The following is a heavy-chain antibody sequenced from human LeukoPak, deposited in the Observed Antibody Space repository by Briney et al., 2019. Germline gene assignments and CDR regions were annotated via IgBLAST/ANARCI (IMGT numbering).Heavy chain of an antibody. D-gene: IGHD3-16*01. CDR1: GFTFSTFA. CDR2: ITGSGPYI. Sequence: GSLRLSCAASGFTFSTFAMHWVRLSPGKGLEWVSSITGSGPYILYADSVKRRFTISRDNTKNLLYLEMNSLRAEDTAMYYCVRDVGAVLGEVYFDYWGQGTLVTVSS. V-gene: IGHV3-21*06. J-gene: IGHJ4*02. CDR3: VRDVGAVLGEVYFDY.